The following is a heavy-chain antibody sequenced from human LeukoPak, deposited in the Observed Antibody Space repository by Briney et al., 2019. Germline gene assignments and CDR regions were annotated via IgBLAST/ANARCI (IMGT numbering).Heavy chain of an antibody. CDR3: ATDPPNPGIYYDY. CDR1: GYTFSGHY. J-gene: IGHJ4*02. Sequence: ASVKVSCKASGYTFSGHYMHWVRQAPGQGLEWMGWTNPNGDDTNYAQKFQGRVTMTRDTSISTAYMELNRLRADDTALYYCATDPPNPGIYYDYWGQGTLVTVSS. CDR2: TNPNGDDT. V-gene: IGHV1-2*02. D-gene: IGHD3-10*01.